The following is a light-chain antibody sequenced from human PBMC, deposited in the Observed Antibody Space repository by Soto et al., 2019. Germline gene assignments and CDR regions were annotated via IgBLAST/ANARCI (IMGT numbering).Light chain of an antibody. CDR3: GTWDSSLSAPVV. V-gene: IGLV1-51*01. J-gene: IGLJ2*01. CDR2: DNN. CDR1: SSNIGNNY. Sequence: QSVLTQPPSVSAAPGQKVTISCSGSSSNIGNNYVSWYQQLPGTAPKLLIYDNNKRPSGIPDRFSGSKSGTSATLGITGLRTGDEADYYCGTWDSSLSAPVVFGGGTKVTVL.